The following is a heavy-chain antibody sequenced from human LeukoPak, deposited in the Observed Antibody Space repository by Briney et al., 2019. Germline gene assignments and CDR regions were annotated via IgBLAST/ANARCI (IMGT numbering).Heavy chain of an antibody. CDR2: IKSKTDGGTT. CDR3: TPRARFGP. V-gene: IGHV3-15*01. CDR1: GFTFSNAW. Sequence: GGTLRLSCAASGFTFSNAWVSWVRQAPGQGLEWVGRIKSKTDGGTTDYAAPVKGRFTISSDDSKNTLYLQMNSLKTEDTAMYYCTPRARFGPWGQGTLVTVSS. J-gene: IGHJ5*02.